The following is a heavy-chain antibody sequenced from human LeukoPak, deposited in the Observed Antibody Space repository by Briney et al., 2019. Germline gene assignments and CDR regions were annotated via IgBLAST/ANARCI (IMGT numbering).Heavy chain of an antibody. D-gene: IGHD6-6*01. CDR3: ARIGHRSGAALRLAPYYYYYAMDV. CDR1: GGSFSGYY. J-gene: IGHJ6*02. Sequence: SETLSLTCAVYGGSFSGYYWSWIRQPPGKGLEWIGEINHSGSTNYNPSLKSRATTSVDTSKNQFSLKLSSVTAADTAVYYCARIGHRSGAALRLAPYYYYYAMDVWGQETTLTVSS. CDR2: INHSGST. V-gene: IGHV4-34*01.